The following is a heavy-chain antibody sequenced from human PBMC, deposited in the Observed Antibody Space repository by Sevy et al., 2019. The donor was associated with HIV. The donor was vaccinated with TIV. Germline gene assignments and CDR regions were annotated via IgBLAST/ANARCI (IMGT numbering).Heavy chain of an antibody. J-gene: IGHJ4*02. CDR1: GYTLTQLS. CDR3: ATTKDYYDSSGYPFDD. D-gene: IGHD3-22*01. Sequence: ASVKVSCKVSGYTLTQLSMHWVRQAPGEGPEWMATFDPEDGETFYAQKFQGRLTMTEDKSRHTAYMELSSLRSEDTAVYYCATTKDYYDSSGYPFDDWGQGTPVTVSS. V-gene: IGHV1-24*01. CDR2: FDPEDGET.